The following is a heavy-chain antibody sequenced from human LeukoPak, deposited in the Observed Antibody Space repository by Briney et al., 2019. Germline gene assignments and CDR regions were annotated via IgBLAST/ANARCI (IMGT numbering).Heavy chain of an antibody. CDR1: GFKFSGSA. CDR3: TTTFVDIVGTIQDY. D-gene: IGHD5-12*01. J-gene: IGHJ4*02. CDR2: IRSKANSYAT. V-gene: IGHV3-73*01. Sequence: GGSLRLSCAASGFKFSGSAMHWVRQASGKGLEWVGRIRSKANSYATAYAASVTGRFTISRDDSTNTAYLQMNSLKTEDTAVYYCTTTFVDIVGTIQDYWGQGTLVTVS.